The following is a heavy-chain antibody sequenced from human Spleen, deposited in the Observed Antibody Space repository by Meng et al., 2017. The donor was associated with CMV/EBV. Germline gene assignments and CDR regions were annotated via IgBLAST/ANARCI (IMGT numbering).Heavy chain of an antibody. J-gene: IGHJ4*02. Sequence: FAASGFTFSNFAMGWVRQAPGKGLEWVSAISGGGGTDYADSVQGRFTISRDNSKNTLSLQMNSLRAEDTAVYYCAKGRGGTYYVFDYWGQGTLVTVSS. CDR1: GFTFSNFA. V-gene: IGHV3-23*01. CDR2: ISGGGGT. D-gene: IGHD1-26*01. CDR3: AKGRGGTYYVFDY.